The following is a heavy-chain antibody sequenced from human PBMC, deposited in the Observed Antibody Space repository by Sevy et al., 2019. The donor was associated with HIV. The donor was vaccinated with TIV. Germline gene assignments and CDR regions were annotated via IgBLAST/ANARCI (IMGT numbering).Heavy chain of an antibody. CDR1: GLSVSDNY. CDR2: IYSDGRT. D-gene: IGHD3-22*01. J-gene: IGHJ6*02. CDR3: ARDRYYDASGYYYYYYGMDV. V-gene: IGHV3-66*01. Sequence: GGSLRLSCAASGLSVSDNYMNWVRQAPGKGLELVSVIYSDGRTYYPDSVKGRFSISRDNSKNTLYLDMKSLRPEDTAVYYCARDRYYDASGYYYYYYGMDVWGQGTTVTVYS.